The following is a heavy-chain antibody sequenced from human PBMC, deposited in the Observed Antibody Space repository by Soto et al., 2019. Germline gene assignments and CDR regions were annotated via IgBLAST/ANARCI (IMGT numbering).Heavy chain of an antibody. J-gene: IGHJ4*02. D-gene: IGHD2-21*01. Sequence: GSLRLSWAAFWFNFGIFGLPWVPQANGKGLEWVSTINTAGDTYSPGSVKGRFTISRENAKNSLYLQMNSLRVDDTAVYFCVRGRDSGLYYFDSWGQGTLVTVSS. CDR2: INTAGDT. V-gene: IGHV3-13*01. CDR3: VRGRDSGLYYFDS. CDR1: WFNFGIFG.